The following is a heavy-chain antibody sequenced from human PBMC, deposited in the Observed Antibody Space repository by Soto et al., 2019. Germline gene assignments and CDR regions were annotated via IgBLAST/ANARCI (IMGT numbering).Heavy chain of an antibody. CDR2: IGTGGDT. CDR3: ARECHDSLTTGWYFYL. V-gene: IGHV3-13*01. Sequence: EVQVVESGGGLVQPGGSLRLSCAASGLTFSVYDMHWVLQATGKGLEWVSAIGTGGDTYSPASVKDRFTISREKAKNPLYLQMHSLRAEDTAVYYWARECHDSLTTGWYFYLLGRGTLVTVSS. D-gene: IGHD3-9*01. CDR1: GLTFSVYD. J-gene: IGHJ2*01.